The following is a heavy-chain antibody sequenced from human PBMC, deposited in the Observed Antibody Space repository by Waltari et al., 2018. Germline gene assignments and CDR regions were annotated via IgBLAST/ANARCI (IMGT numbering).Heavy chain of an antibody. V-gene: IGHV3-21*01. Sequence: EVQLVESGGGLVKPGGSLSLSCAASEFTFRNYSMNWVRQAPGKGLEWVSSISSSRSYIYYADSVKGRFTISRDNAKNSLYLQMNSLRAEDTAVYYCARLSYFDSSGYPHPTYYYYYMDVWGKGTTVTVSS. CDR2: ISSSRSYI. CDR1: EFTFRNYS. D-gene: IGHD3-22*01. CDR3: ARLSYFDSSGYPHPTYYYYYMDV. J-gene: IGHJ6*03.